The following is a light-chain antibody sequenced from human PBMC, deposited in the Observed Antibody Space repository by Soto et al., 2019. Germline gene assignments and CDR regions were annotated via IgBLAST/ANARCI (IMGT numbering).Light chain of an antibody. Sequence: DIQLTQSPSLLSASVGDRVTITCRASQGISNYLAWYQQRPGKAPKLLIYAASTLQSGVPSRFSGSGSGTEFTLTVTSLQPEDFATYFCQQYDKYSTFGHGTKVDIK. V-gene: IGKV1-9*01. J-gene: IGKJ1*01. CDR2: AAS. CDR1: QGISNY. CDR3: QQYDKYST.